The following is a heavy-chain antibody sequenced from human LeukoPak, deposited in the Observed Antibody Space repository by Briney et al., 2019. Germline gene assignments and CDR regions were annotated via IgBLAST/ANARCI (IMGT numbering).Heavy chain of an antibody. CDR3: ATDRNSGKYYDY. Sequence: GRSLRLSCAASGLTFRNYGMHWVRQAPGKGLEWVAVIWYDGSNQYYVDSVKGRFTVSRDNAKNTLCLQMNSLRAEDTAVYYCATDRNSGKYYDYWGQGTLVTVSS. D-gene: IGHD1-26*01. V-gene: IGHV3-33*01. J-gene: IGHJ4*02. CDR2: IWYDGSNQ. CDR1: GLTFRNYG.